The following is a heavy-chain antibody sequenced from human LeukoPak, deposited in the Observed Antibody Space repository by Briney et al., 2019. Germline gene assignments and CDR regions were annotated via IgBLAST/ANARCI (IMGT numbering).Heavy chain of an antibody. V-gene: IGHV3-66*04. CDR1: GFTVSSNY. J-gene: IGHJ6*03. CDR2: IYSGGST. Sequence: GGSLRLSCAASGFTVSSNYMSWVRQAPGKGLEWVSVIYSGGSTYYADSVKGRFTISRDNSKNTLYLQMNSLRAEDTAVYYCAKLAGSSGSLWVHYYYYYMDVWGKGTTVTISS. CDR3: AKLAGSSGSLWVHYYYYYMDV. D-gene: IGHD3-10*01.